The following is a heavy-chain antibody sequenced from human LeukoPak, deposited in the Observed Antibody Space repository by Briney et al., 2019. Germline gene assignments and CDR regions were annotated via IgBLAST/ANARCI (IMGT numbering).Heavy chain of an antibody. CDR1: GFTFSNYA. V-gene: IGHV3-23*01. D-gene: IGHD3-16*02. Sequence: GGSLRLSCAASGFTFSNYAMSWVRQAPGKGLEWVSAISGSGGSTYYADSVKGRFTISRDNSKNTLYLQMNSLRAEDTAVYYCAKSPSYDYVWGTYRYTYYFDYWGQGTLVTVSS. CDR3: AKSPSYDYVWGTYRYTYYFDY. CDR2: ISGSGGST. J-gene: IGHJ4*02.